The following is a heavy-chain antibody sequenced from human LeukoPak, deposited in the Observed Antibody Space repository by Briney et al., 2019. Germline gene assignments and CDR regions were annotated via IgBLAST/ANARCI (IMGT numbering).Heavy chain of an antibody. Sequence: GGSLGLSCAASGFTFSSYWMSWVRQAPGKGLEWVADIKEDGSEKYYVDSVKGRLTISRDKAQNSLYLQMNSLRAEDTAVYYCARGVGYCSSTSCYWWFDPWGQGTLVTVSS. CDR1: GFTFSSYW. CDR3: ARGVGYCSSTSCYWWFDP. J-gene: IGHJ5*02. V-gene: IGHV3-7*01. CDR2: IKEDGSEK. D-gene: IGHD2-2*01.